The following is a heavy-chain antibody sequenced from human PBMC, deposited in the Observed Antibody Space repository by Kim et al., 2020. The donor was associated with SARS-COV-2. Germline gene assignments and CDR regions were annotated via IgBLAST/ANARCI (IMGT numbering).Heavy chain of an antibody. CDR3: ARVYSKYAHYQYHNMDV. V-gene: IGHV1-69*13. CDR2: IIPIFGTA. J-gene: IGHJ6*02. D-gene: IGHD2-21*01. Sequence: SVKVSCKAPGGTFSSYVISWVRQAPGQGLEWMGGIIPIFGTANYGQKFQGRVTIIADESTSTTYMELSSLRSEDTAVYYCARVYSKYAHYQYHNMDVWGQGTTVTVSS. CDR1: GGTFSSYV.